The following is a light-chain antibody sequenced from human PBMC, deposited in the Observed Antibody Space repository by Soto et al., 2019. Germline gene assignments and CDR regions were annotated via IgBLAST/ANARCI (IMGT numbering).Light chain of an antibody. CDR1: QSISLS. CDR2: DAS. CDR3: QQYNSYWT. V-gene: IGKV1-5*01. Sequence: DIQMTQSPSTLSAFVGDRVTITCRASQSISLSLAWYQQKPGKAPDLLISDASNLERGVPSRFSGSGSGTEFTLTISSLQPDDFATYYCQQYNSYWTFGPGTKVDIK. J-gene: IGKJ1*01.